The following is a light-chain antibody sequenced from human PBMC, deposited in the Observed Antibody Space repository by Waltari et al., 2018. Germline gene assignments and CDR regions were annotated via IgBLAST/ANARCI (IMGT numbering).Light chain of an antibody. CDR2: GNN. Sequence: QSILTQPTSVSGAPGQRVTISCTGSSSNIGAGHDVHWYQAFPGTAPKLLIYGNNNRPSGVPARFAGSKSGASASLAINGLQADDEADYYCQSFDSNVRGGVVFGGGTKVTVL. CDR3: QSFDSNVRGGVV. CDR1: SSNIGAGHD. J-gene: IGLJ3*02. V-gene: IGLV1-40*01.